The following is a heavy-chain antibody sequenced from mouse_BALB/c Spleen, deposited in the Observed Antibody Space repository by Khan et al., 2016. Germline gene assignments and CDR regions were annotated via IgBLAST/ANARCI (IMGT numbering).Heavy chain of an antibody. CDR2: IHYSGST. D-gene: IGHD1-1*01. Sequence: VQLQESGPDLVKPSQSLSLTCTVTGYSITSGYSWHWIRQFPGNKLEWMGYIHYSGSTNYNPSLKSRISITRATSKNQFFLQLNSVTTEDTATYYGARYLYGSSPWFAYWCQGTLVTVSA. CDR3: ARYLYGSSPWFAY. V-gene: IGHV3-1*02. CDR1: GYSITSGYS. J-gene: IGHJ3*01.